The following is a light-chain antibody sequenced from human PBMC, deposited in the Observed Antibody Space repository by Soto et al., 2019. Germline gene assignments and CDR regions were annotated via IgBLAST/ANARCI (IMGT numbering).Light chain of an antibody. CDR2: DVN. CDR3: LSYAGSYNFV. J-gene: IGLJ1*01. V-gene: IGLV2-11*01. Sequence: QSALTQPRSVSGSPGQSVTLSCTGTSSDVGGYHYVSWYQHHPGKAPKFMIYDVNKRPSGVSHRFSGSKSGNTASLTISGLQADDEADYYCLSYAGSYNFVFGSGTKLTVL. CDR1: SSDVGGYHY.